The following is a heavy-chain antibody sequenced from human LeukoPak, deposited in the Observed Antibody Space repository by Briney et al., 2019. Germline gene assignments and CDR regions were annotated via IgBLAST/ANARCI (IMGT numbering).Heavy chain of an antibody. Sequence: SETLSLTCTVSGGSISRYYWSWIRQPPGKGLEWIGRIYTSGSTNYNPSLKSRVTMSVDTSKNQFSLKLSSVTAADTAVYYCARDQFLEWLLYHPDKNAFDIWGQGTMVTVSS. V-gene: IGHV4-4*07. CDR2: IYTSGST. CDR1: GGSISRYY. D-gene: IGHD3-3*01. J-gene: IGHJ3*02. CDR3: ARDQFLEWLLYHPDKNAFDI.